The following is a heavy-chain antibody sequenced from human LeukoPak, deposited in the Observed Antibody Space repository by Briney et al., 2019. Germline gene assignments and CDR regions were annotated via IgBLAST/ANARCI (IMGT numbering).Heavy chain of an antibody. J-gene: IGHJ4*02. Sequence: PGGSLRLSCAASGLTFSSYGMNWVRQAPGKGLAWVSGISGGGDSTYYADSATGRFTITRDNSKNTLFLQMNSLRAEDTAVYYCERDFTGNNDDWGQGTLVTVSS. CDR3: ERDFTGNNDD. CDR2: ISGGGDST. CDR1: GLTFSSYG. D-gene: IGHD1/OR15-1a*01. V-gene: IGHV3-23*01.